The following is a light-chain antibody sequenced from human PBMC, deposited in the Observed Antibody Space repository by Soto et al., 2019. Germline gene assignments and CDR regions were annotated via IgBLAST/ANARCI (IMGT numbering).Light chain of an antibody. V-gene: IGKV3-20*01. CDR2: GAS. CDR1: QSVSSNY. CDR3: QQYGNSPWT. J-gene: IGKJ1*01. Sequence: EVVLAQSPGTLSLSPGERATLSCRASQSVSSNYLAWYQQKPGQAPRLLIYGASSRATGVPDRFSGSGSGTDFTLTITRLEPEDVAVYSCQQYGNSPWTFGQGTKVEIK.